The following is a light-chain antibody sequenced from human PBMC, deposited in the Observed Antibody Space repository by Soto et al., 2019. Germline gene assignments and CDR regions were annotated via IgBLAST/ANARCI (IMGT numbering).Light chain of an antibody. Sequence: EIVLTQSPATLSLSPGERATISCRASQSVSSYLAWYQQKPGKAPRLLIYDASNRATGIPARFSGSGSGTDCTLTTSSIGPEDFAVYYCQQRRNWPLTFGGGTKVEIK. J-gene: IGKJ4*01. CDR2: DAS. CDR3: QQRRNWPLT. CDR1: QSVSSY. V-gene: IGKV3-11*01.